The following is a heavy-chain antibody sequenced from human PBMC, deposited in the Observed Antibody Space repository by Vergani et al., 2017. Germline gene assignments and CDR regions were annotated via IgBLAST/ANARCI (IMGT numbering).Heavy chain of an antibody. CDR2: ISAYNGNT. V-gene: IGHV1-18*04. D-gene: IGHD1/OR15-1a*01. CDR1: GYTFTSYG. CDR3: ANSLEQDDFTRFDY. Sequence: QVQLVQSGAEVKKPGASVKVSCKASGYTFTSYGISWVRQAPGQGLEWMGWISAYNGNTNYAQQRQGRVTMTTDTSTSTAYMELRSLRSDDTAVYYCANSLEQDDFTRFDYWGQGTLVTVSS. J-gene: IGHJ4*02.